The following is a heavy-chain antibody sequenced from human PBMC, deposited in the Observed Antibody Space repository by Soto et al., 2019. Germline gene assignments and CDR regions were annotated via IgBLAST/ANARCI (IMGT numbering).Heavy chain of an antibody. Sequence: ASVKVSCKTSGYSFTAYGISWVRQAPGQGLEWMGWISCYNGKTKYAQKVQGRVTMTTDTSTSTAYMEVRSLRSDDTAMYYCARGEDAFFYYGLDVWGQGITVTVSS. J-gene: IGHJ6*02. CDR2: ISCYNGKT. V-gene: IGHV1-18*01. CDR3: ARGEDAFFYYGLDV. CDR1: GYSFTAYG.